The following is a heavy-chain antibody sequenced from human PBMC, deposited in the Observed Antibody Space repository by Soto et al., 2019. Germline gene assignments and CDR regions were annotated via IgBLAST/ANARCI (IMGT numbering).Heavy chain of an antibody. Sequence: GSLRLSCAASGFTFSSYSMNWVRQAPGKGLEWVSSISSSSSYIYYADSVKGRFTISRDNAKNSLYLQMNSLRAEDTAVYYCARDHCSSTRCYTGWFDPWGQGTLVTVSS. CDR1: GFTFSSYS. D-gene: IGHD2-2*02. CDR3: ARDHCSSTRCYTGWFDP. V-gene: IGHV3-21*01. J-gene: IGHJ5*02. CDR2: ISSSSSYI.